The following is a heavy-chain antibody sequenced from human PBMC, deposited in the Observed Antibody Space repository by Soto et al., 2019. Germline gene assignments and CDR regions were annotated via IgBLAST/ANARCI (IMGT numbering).Heavy chain of an antibody. Sequence: GGSLRLSCVGSGFTFSGYVMYLLRQAPGKGLEWVAVISFDGSNTFYEDSVKGRFTITRDDSENAVFLQMNSLKSEDTGLYYCAKVLKILGGAPGIWFASGGQGPQVTVSS. CDR1: GFTFSGYV. J-gene: IGHJ5*01. D-gene: IGHD3-16*01. CDR3: AKVLKILGGAPGIWFAS. V-gene: IGHV3-30*18. CDR2: ISFDGSNT.